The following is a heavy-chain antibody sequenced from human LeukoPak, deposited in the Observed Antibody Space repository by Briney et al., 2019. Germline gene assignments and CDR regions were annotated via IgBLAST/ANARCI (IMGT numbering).Heavy chain of an antibody. V-gene: IGHV1-8*01. D-gene: IGHD3-10*01. CDR3: ASGIWFGEFYYYYGMDV. J-gene: IGHJ6*02. CDR1: GYTFTSYD. Sequence: GASVKHSCKASGYTFTSYDINWVRQATGQGLEWMGWMNPNSGNTGYAQKFQGRVTMTRITSISTAYMELSSLRSEDTAVYYCASGIWFGEFYYYYGMDVWGQGTTVTVSS. CDR2: MNPNSGNT.